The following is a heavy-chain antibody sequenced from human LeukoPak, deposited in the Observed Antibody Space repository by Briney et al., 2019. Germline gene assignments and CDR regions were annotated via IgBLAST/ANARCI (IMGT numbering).Heavy chain of an antibody. CDR1: GGTFSSYA. J-gene: IGHJ6*03. D-gene: IGHD3-3*01. Sequence: SVKVSCKASGGTFSSYAISWVRQAPGQGLEWMGGIIPIFGTANYAQKFQGRVTITTDESTSTAYMELSSLRSEDTAVYYCATSRVPDYYYYYMDAWGKGTTVTVSS. V-gene: IGHV1-69*05. CDR2: IIPIFGTA. CDR3: ATSRVPDYYYYYMDA.